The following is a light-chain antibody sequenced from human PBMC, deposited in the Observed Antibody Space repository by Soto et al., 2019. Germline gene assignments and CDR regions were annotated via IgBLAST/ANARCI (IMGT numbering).Light chain of an antibody. Sequence: QSALTQPPSASGSPGQSVTISCTGTSSDVGNYAFVSWYQQHPGKAPKLMIYEVNKRPSGVPDRFSGSKSGNTASLTVSGLQPEDEANYYCTSYAGSNKLVFGGGTKLTVL. CDR2: EVN. J-gene: IGLJ2*01. CDR3: TSYAGSNKLV. V-gene: IGLV2-8*01. CDR1: SSDVGNYAF.